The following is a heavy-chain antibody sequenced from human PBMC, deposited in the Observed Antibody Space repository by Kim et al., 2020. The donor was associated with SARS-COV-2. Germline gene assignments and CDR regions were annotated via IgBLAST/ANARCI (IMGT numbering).Heavy chain of an antibody. CDR3: HAKPSSGWYVVDY. D-gene: IGHD6-19*01. CDR1: GGSISSSSYY. J-gene: IGHJ4*02. V-gene: IGHV4-39*01. Sequence: SETLSLTCTVSGGSISSSSYYCGWIRQPPGKGLEWIGSIYYSGSTYYNPALKSRVTISVDTSKNQFSLKLSSVTAADTAVYYCHAKPSSGWYVVDYWGQGTLVTVSS. CDR2: IYYSGST.